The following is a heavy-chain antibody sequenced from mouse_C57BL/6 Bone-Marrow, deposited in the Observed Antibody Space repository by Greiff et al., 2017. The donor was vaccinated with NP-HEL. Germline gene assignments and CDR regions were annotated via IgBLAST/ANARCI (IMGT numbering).Heavy chain of an antibody. J-gene: IGHJ4*01. CDR2: ISGGGGNT. V-gene: IGHV5-9*01. CDR1: GFTFSSYT. Sequence: DVMLVESGGGLVKPGGSLKLSCAASGFTFSSYTMSWVRQTPEKRLEWVATISGGGGNTYYPDSVKGRFTISRDNAKNTLYLQMSSLRSEDTALYYCARGYYYGSNYYAMDYWGQGTSVTVSS. CDR3: ARGYYYGSNYYAMDY. D-gene: IGHD1-1*01.